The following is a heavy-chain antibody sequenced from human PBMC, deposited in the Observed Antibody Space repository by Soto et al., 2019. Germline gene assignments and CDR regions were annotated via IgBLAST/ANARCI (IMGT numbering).Heavy chain of an antibody. V-gene: IGHV4-39*01. CDR1: GGSISSSSYY. Sequence: SETLSLTCTVSGGSISSSSYYWGWIRQPPGKGLEWIGSIYYSGSTYYNPSLKSRVIISVDTSKNQFSLKLSSVTAADTAVYYCARHTGAVAGHYYYYYMDVWGKGTTVTVSS. CDR3: ARHTGAVAGHYYYYYMDV. D-gene: IGHD6-19*01. J-gene: IGHJ6*03. CDR2: IYYSGST.